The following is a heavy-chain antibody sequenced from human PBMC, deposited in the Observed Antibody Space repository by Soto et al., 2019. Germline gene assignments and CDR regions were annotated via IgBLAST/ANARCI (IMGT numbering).Heavy chain of an antibody. CDR3: VRGPYNYNSRYFDY. V-gene: IGHV4-59*12. D-gene: IGHD1-1*01. CDR2: INHSGIT. Sequence: SETLSLTCTASGGSISSYYWSWIRQPPGKGLEWIGYINHSGITNYNPSVESRVSMSVDTSKNQFSLRLYSVTAADTAVYYCVRGPYNYNSRYFDYWGQGTLVTVSS. CDR1: GGSISSYY. J-gene: IGHJ4*02.